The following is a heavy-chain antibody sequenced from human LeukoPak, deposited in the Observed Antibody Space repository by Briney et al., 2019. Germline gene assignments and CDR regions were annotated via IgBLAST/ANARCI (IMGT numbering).Heavy chain of an antibody. CDR3: VRPIYCSGGSCSDY. V-gene: IGHV4-59*05. CDR1: GFTFSTYW. Sequence: GSLRLSCAASGFTFSTYWMSWVRQAPGKGLEWIGSISHSGNTYYNPSFKSRVTISKDTSKNQFSLKLTSVTAADTAVYYCVRPIYCSGGSCSDYWGQGTLVIVSS. D-gene: IGHD2-15*01. J-gene: IGHJ4*02. CDR2: ISHSGNT.